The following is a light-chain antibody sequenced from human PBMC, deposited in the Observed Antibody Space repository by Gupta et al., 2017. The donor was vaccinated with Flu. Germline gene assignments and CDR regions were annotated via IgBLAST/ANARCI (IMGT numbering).Light chain of an antibody. J-gene: IGKJ3*01. CDR1: QSVRNRY. CDR2: GAS. Sequence: EIVLTQSPGTLSLSPGERATFSCRASQSVRNRYLAWYQQRPGQAPRFLIYGASIRVTGIPDRFSGSGSETDFTLTITRLEPEDFAVYYCQHEGGFPFTFGHGTXVEIK. CDR3: QHEGGFPFT. V-gene: IGKV3-20*01.